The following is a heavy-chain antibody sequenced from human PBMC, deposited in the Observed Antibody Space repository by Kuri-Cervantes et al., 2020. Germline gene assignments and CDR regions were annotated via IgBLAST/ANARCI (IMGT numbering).Heavy chain of an antibody. CDR1: GFTFSSYW. D-gene: IGHD2-8*01. Sequence: GGSLRLSCAASGFTFSSYWMHWVRQAPGKGLVWVSRINSDGSSTSYADSVKGRFTISRDNAKNTLYLQMNSLKTEDTAVYYCTTVATNGVAYYWGQGTLVTVSS. V-gene: IGHV3-74*01. CDR3: TTVATNGVAYY. CDR2: INSDGSST. J-gene: IGHJ4*02.